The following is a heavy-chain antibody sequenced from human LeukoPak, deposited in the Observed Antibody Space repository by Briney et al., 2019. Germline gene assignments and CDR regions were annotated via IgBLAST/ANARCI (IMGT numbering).Heavy chain of an antibody. Sequence: ASVKVSCKASGYTFTSYYMHWVRQAPGQGLESMGIINPSGGSTSYAQKFQGRVTMTRDTSTSTVYMELSSLRSEDTAVYYCARVRYDSSGSPVEWFDPWGQGTLVTVSS. CDR2: INPSGGST. J-gene: IGHJ5*02. CDR1: GYTFTSYY. CDR3: ARVRYDSSGSPVEWFDP. V-gene: IGHV1-46*01. D-gene: IGHD3-22*01.